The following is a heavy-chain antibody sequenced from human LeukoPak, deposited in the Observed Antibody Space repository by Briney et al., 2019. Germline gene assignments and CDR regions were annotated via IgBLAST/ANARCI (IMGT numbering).Heavy chain of an antibody. CDR2: SNPNSGGR. CDR3: ARARRSSWYGDAFDI. V-gene: IGHV1-2*02. D-gene: IGHD6-13*01. Sequence: ASVKVSCKASGYTFTDFYMHWVRQAPGHGLGWMGGSNPNSGGRNYAQKFQGRVTMTRDTSISTAYMKLSRLRSDDTAVYYCARARRSSWYGDAFDIWGQGTMVTVSS. CDR1: GYTFTDFY. J-gene: IGHJ3*02.